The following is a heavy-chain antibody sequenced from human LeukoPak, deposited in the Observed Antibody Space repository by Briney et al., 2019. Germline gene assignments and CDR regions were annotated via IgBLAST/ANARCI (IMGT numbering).Heavy chain of an antibody. CDR2: IGGSGGST. J-gene: IGHJ4*02. Sequence: GGSLRLSCAASGCTFSSYAMGWVRQAPGKGLEWVSGIGGSGGSTYYADSVKGRFTISRDNSKNTLYLQMNSLRAEDTAVYYCAKRITVTYFNDYWGQGTLVTVSS. CDR3: AKRITVTYFNDY. CDR1: GCTFSSYA. D-gene: IGHD4-17*01. V-gene: IGHV3-23*01.